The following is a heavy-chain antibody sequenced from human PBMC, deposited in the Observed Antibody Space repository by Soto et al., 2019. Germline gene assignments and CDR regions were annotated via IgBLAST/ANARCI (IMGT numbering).Heavy chain of an antibody. V-gene: IGHV1-3*01. CDR3: PVRGVFD. J-gene: IGHJ5*01. CDR2: INAGNGNT. D-gene: IGHD3-10*01. Sequence: ASVKVSCNASGCTFTSYAMHWVRQAPGQMLECMGWINAGNGNTKDXXKFQGRAXXTMDTSGTTPXMELSSLRSEDTGVYYCPVRGVFD. CDR1: GCTFTSYA.